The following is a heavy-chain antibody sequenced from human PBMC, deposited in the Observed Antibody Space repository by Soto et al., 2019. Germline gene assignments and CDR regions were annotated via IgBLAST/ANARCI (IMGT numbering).Heavy chain of an antibody. V-gene: IGHV4-59*08. CDR2: INHDGYS. Sequence: QVQLQQSGPGLVKPSETLSLTCTVSGGSIINYYCSWFRQSPGKGLEWIGYINHDGYSAYNLSLKGRITMSADTSKTQFSLMLDSVTATDTAGYYCARQGYGPQHGLVDAWGQGTTVIVSS. D-gene: IGHD1-1*01. CDR1: GGSIINYY. CDR3: ARQGYGPQHGLVDA. J-gene: IGHJ6*02.